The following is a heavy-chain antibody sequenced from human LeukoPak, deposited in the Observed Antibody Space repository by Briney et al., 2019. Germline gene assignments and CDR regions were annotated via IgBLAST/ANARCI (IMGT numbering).Heavy chain of an antibody. Sequence: GGPLRLSCAASGFPFSNYEMNWVRQAPGKGLEWVSHISSSGTTTYDADSVKGRYTISRDNAKKSLYLQMNSLRVEDTAVYYCARSFDIWGQGTMVTVSS. V-gene: IGHV3-48*03. CDR3: ARSFDI. J-gene: IGHJ3*02. CDR2: ISSSGTTT. CDR1: GFPFSNYE.